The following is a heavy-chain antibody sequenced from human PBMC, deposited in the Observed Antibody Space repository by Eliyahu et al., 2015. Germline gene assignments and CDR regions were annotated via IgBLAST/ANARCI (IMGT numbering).Heavy chain of an antibody. CDR1: KDNXIGSW. V-gene: IGHV5-51*01. CDR3: ARRVAAVTLYGMDV. Sequence: EVQLVQSGREVKKPGESLXXSCKGSKDNXIGSWINWVRQMPGKGPEWMGMIYSGDSDTRYNPSIQGQVTMSVDKSIETAYLQWSSLKASDTAIYYCARRVAAVTLYGMDVWGQGTTVIVSS. D-gene: IGHD2-2*01. J-gene: IGHJ6*02. CDR2: IYSGDSDT.